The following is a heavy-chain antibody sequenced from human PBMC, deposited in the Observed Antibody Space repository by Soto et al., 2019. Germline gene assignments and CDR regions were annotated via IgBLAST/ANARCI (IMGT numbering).Heavy chain of an antibody. CDR3: AKGKFYCSSTSCYGVYYYYYMDV. CDR2: ISGSGGST. V-gene: IGHV3-23*01. J-gene: IGHJ6*03. CDR1: GFTFSSYA. D-gene: IGHD2-2*01. Sequence: GGSLRLSCAASGFTFSSYAMSWVRQAPGKGLEWVSAISGSGGSTYYADSVKGRFTISRDNSKNTLYLQMNSLRAEDTAVYYCAKGKFYCSSTSCYGVYYYYYMDVWGKGTTVTVSS.